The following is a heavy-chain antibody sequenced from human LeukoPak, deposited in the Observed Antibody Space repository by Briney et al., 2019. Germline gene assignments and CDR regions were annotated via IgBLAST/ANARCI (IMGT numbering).Heavy chain of an antibody. J-gene: IGHJ4*02. V-gene: IGHV4-34*01. Sequence: SETLSLTCAVYGGSFSGYYWSWIRQPPGKGLEWIGEINHSGSTNYNPSLKSRVTISVDTSKNQFSLKVSSVTAADTAVYYCARRRITMVRGAGYYFDYWGQGTLVTVSS. D-gene: IGHD3-10*01. CDR2: INHSGST. CDR3: ARRRITMVRGAGYYFDY. CDR1: GGSFSGYY.